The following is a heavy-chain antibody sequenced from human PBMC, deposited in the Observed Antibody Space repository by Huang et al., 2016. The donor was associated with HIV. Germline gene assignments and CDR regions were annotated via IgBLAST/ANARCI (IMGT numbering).Heavy chain of an antibody. CDR1: GGSFSGYY. CDR3: ARGQGGYYYYYMDV. CDR2: INHSERT. V-gene: IGHV4-34*01. Sequence: QVQLQQWGAGLLRPSETLSLTCAVYGGSFSGYYGTWIRQPPGTGLEWIGEINHSERTNYNPSLKRRVTISVDTSRNQFSLTVTSVTAADTAVYYCARGQGGYYYYYMDVWGKGTTVTVSS. J-gene: IGHJ6*03.